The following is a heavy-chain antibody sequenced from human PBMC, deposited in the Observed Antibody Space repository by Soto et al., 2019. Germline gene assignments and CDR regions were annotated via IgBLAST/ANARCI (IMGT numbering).Heavy chain of an antibody. Sequence: EVQLVESGGGLVQPGGSLRLSCAASGFTFSDHYMDWVRQAPGKGLEWVGRTRNKANSYTTEYAASVKGRFTISRDDSKNSLYLQLNSLRAEDTAVYYCFGVILWPYYGMDVWAPGTTATVSS. V-gene: IGHV3-72*01. CDR1: GFTFSDHY. CDR2: TRNKANSYTT. J-gene: IGHJ6*02. CDR3: FGVILWPYYGMDV. D-gene: IGHD3-16*01.